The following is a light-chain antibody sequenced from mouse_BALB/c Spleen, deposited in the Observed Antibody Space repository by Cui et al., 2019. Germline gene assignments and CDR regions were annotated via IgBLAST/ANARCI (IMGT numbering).Light chain of an antibody. CDR1: QNVGTN. Sequence: DIVMTQSQTFMSTSVRDRVSVTCKASQNVGTNVAWYQQKPGQSPKALIYSASYRYSGVPDRFTGSGSGTDFTLTISNVQSEDLAEYFCQQYNSYPLTFGAGTKLELK. J-gene: IGKJ5*01. CDR2: SAS. V-gene: IGKV6-15*01. CDR3: QQYNSYPLT.